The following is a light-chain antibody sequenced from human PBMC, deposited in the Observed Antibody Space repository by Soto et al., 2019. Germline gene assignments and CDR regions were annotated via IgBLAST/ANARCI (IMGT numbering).Light chain of an antibody. CDR3: MQGTHWPIT. J-gene: IGKJ5*01. V-gene: IGKV2-30*02. CDR2: KVS. Sequence: DVVMTQSPLSLPVTLGQPTSISCRSSQSLVHSDGNTYLNWFQQRPGQSPRRLIYKVSNRDSGVPDRFSGSGSGTDFTLKISRVEAEDVAVYYCMQGTHWPITFGQGTRLEIK. CDR1: QSLVHSDGNTY.